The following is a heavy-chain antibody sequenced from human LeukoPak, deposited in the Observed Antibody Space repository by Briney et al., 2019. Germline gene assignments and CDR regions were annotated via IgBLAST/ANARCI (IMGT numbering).Heavy chain of an antibody. V-gene: IGHV4-39*01. CDR1: GGSISSSSYY. CDR2: IYYSGDT. J-gene: IGHJ4*02. CDR3: ARHSGMTTVTAYLDC. Sequence: PSETLSLTCTVSGGSISSSSYYWAWIRQPPGKGLGWVGSIYYSGDTYYNPSLKSRVTISVDTSKNRFSLKLSSVTAADTAVYYCARHSGMTTVTAYLDCWGQGTLVTVSS. D-gene: IGHD4-17*01.